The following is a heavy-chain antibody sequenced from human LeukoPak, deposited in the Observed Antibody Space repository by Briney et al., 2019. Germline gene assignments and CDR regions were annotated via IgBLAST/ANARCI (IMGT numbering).Heavy chain of an antibody. D-gene: IGHD5-24*01. CDR1: GFTVSSDY. Sequence: GGSLRLSCAASGFTVSSDYMGWVRQAPERGLEWVSLISSGGSTYYADSLKGRFTISRDNSKNTLYLQMNSLRAEDTAVYYCGRVGDGYNDNYWGQGTLVTVSS. CDR2: ISSGGST. J-gene: IGHJ4*02. V-gene: IGHV3-66*01. CDR3: GRVGDGYNDNY.